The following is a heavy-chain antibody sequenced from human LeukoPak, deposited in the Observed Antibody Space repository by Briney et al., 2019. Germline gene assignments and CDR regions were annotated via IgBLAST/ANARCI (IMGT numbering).Heavy chain of an antibody. Sequence: PGGSLRLSCAASGFTFSSYWMSWVRQAPGKGLEWVANIKQDGSEKYYVDSVKGRFTISRDNAKNSLYLQMNSLRAEDTAVYYRARMGLRYDFWSGYLPSYGMDVWGQGTTVTVSS. D-gene: IGHD3-3*01. J-gene: IGHJ6*02. CDR2: IKQDGSEK. V-gene: IGHV3-7*01. CDR3: ARMGLRYDFWSGYLPSYGMDV. CDR1: GFTFSSYW.